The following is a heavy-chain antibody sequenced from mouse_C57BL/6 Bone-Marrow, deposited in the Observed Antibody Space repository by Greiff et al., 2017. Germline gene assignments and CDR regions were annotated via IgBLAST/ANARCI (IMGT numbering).Heavy chain of an antibody. D-gene: IGHD2-3*01. CDR1: GFTFSSYG. CDR3: ARGDDGYSWYFDV. Sequence: DVKLVESGGDLVKPGGSLKLSCAASGFTFSSYGMSWVRQTPDKRLEWVATISSGGSYTYYPDSVKGRFTISRDKAKNTLYLQMSSLKSEDTAMYYCARGDDGYSWYFDVWGTGTTVTVSS. V-gene: IGHV5-6*02. J-gene: IGHJ1*03. CDR2: ISSGGSYT.